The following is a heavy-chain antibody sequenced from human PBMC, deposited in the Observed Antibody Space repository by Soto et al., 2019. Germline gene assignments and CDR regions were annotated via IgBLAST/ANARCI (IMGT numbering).Heavy chain of an antibody. V-gene: IGHV4-31*03. CDR1: GGSISSGGHD. CDR2: IYYSGST. CDR3: ARGTGQYYDIFSGYYRQLDSNIRFGY. D-gene: IGHD3-9*01. J-gene: IGHJ4*02. Sequence: PSETLRLTCTVSGGSISSGGHDWSGIRQHPGKGLEWIGYIYYSGSTNYNPSLKSRVTISVDTSKNQFSLKLSSVTAADTAVYYCARGTGQYYDIFSGYYRQLDSNIRFGYCGQGTQVTVSS.